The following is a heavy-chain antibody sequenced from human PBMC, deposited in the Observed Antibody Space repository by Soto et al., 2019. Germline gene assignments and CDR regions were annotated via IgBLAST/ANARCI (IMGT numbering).Heavy chain of an antibody. CDR1: GGSISSYY. Sequence: SETLSLTCTVSGGSISSYYWSWIRQPPGKGLEWIGYIYYSGSTNYNPSLKSRVTISVDTSKNQFSLKLSSVTAADTAVYYCARRYSSYPGAFDIWGQGTMVTVS. J-gene: IGHJ3*02. CDR3: ARRYSSYPGAFDI. D-gene: IGHD5-12*01. CDR2: IYYSGST. V-gene: IGHV4-59*08.